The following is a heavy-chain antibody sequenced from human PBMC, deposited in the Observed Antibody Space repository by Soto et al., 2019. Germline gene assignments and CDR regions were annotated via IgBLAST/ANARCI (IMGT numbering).Heavy chain of an antibody. CDR2: IYYSGST. CDR3: ARSFGYYYDSSGYYFTDY. J-gene: IGHJ4*02. D-gene: IGHD3-22*01. V-gene: IGHV4-31*03. Sequence: PSETLSLTCTVSGGSISSGGYYWSWIRQHPGKGLEWIGYIYYSGSTYYNPSLKSRVTISVDTSKNQFSLKLSSVTATDTAVYYCARSFGYYYDSSGYYFTDYWGQGTLVTVSS. CDR1: GGSISSGGYY.